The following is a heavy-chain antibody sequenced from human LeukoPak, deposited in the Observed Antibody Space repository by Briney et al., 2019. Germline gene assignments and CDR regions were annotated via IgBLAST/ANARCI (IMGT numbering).Heavy chain of an antibody. V-gene: IGHV1-8*01. CDR2: MDPNSGNT. J-gene: IGHJ5*02. D-gene: IGHD4-17*01. CDR1: GYTFSSYD. Sequence: ASVKVSCKTSGYTFSSYDINWVRQATGQGLEWMRWMDPNSGNTGYAQNFQGRVTMTRNTSISTAYMELSSLRPEDTAVYYCARAIRTTVTTFWLDPWGQGTLVTVSS. CDR3: ARAIRTTVTTFWLDP.